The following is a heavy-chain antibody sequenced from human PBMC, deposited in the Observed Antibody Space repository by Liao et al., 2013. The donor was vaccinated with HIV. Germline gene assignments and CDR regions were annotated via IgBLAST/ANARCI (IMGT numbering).Heavy chain of an antibody. CDR3: ARDSAPQYYYDGQVGAFDI. V-gene: IGHV4-39*07. J-gene: IGHJ3*02. CDR2: IHYSGTT. D-gene: IGHD3-22*01. CDR1: GESVRGSAYY. Sequence: QVQLQQWGAGLVKPSETLSLTCTVSGESVRGSAYYWAWIRQPPGKGLEWIASIHYSGTTYFIPSLKSRVTMSVDTSKNQFSLKLSSVTAADTAVYYCARDSAPQYYYDGQVGAFDIWGQGTMVTVSS.